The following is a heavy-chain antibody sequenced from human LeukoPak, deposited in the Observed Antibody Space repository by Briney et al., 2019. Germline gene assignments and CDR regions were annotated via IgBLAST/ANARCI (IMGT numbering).Heavy chain of an antibody. J-gene: IGHJ4*02. Sequence: SETLSLTCTVSGGSISSYYWSWIRQPPGKGLEWIGYIYYSGSTNYNPSLKSRVTISVDTSKNQFPLKLSSVTAADTAVYYCARAGRVAGGYYFDYWGQGTLVTVSS. V-gene: IGHV4-59*01. D-gene: IGHD3-3*01. CDR1: GGSISSYY. CDR2: IYYSGST. CDR3: ARAGRVAGGYYFDY.